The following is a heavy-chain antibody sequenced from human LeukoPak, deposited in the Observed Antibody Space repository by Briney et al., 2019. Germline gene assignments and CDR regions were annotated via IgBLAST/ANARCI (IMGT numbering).Heavy chain of an antibody. CDR2: ISSSSSYI. Sequence: GGSLRLSCAASGFTFSSYSMNWVRQAPGKGLEWVSSISSSSSYIYYADSVKGRFTISRDNAKNSLYLQMNSLRAEDTAVHYCARGVTIFGVVIMERAFDIWGQGTMVTVSS. J-gene: IGHJ3*02. CDR1: GFTFSSYS. CDR3: ARGVTIFGVVIMERAFDI. D-gene: IGHD3-3*01. V-gene: IGHV3-21*01.